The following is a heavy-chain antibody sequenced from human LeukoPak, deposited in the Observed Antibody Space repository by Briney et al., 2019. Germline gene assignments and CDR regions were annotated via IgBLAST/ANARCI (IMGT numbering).Heavy chain of an antibody. Sequence: PGGSLRLSCAASGFTFSSYAMSWVRQTPGKGLEWVSTISGGGGSTYYVDSVRGRFTISRDNSKNTLYLQMNSLRVEDTAVYYCARDMDPTMVRGVHYFDYWGQGTLVTVSS. CDR1: GFTFSSYA. V-gene: IGHV3-23*01. D-gene: IGHD3-10*01. CDR2: ISGGGGST. CDR3: ARDMDPTMVRGVHYFDY. J-gene: IGHJ4*02.